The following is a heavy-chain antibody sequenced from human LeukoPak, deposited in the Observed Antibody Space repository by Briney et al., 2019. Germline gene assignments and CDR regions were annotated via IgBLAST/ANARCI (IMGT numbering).Heavy chain of an antibody. D-gene: IGHD3-3*01. CDR3: ARLDYDFTSGFDY. Sequence: SETLSLTCAVYGGSFSGYYWSWIRQPPGKGLEWIGEINHSGSTNYNPSLKSRVTISVDTSKNQFSLKLSSVTAADTAVYYCARLDYDFTSGFDYWGQGTLVTVSS. CDR2: INHSGST. V-gene: IGHV4-34*01. CDR1: GGSFSGYY. J-gene: IGHJ4*02.